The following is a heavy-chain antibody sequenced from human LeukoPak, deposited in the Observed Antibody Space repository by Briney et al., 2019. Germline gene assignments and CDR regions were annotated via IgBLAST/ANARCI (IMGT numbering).Heavy chain of an antibody. CDR2: INHSGST. D-gene: IGHD5-12*01. Sequence: KASETLSLTCAVYGGSFSGYYWSWIRQPPGKGLEWIGEINHSGSTNYNPSLKSRVTISVDTSKNQFSLKLSSVTAADTAVYYCARARGYSGYDGGFFDYWGQGTLVTVSS. J-gene: IGHJ4*02. CDR1: GGSFSGYY. CDR3: ARARGYSGYDGGFFDY. V-gene: IGHV4-34*01.